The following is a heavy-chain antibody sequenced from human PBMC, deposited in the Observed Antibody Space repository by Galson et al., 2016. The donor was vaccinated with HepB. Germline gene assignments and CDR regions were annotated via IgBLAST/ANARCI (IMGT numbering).Heavy chain of an antibody. D-gene: IGHD2-2*01. CDR1: GFTLSEYY. CDR3: VRAQDQDFDT. J-gene: IGHJ4*02. CDR2: VSRTDGSA. V-gene: IGHV1-46*01. Sequence: SVKVSCKAVGFTLSEYYMHWVRQTPGQGLQWMGIVSRTDGSANYEQNFQGRVTMTRDTSTNTLYMEVSSLTSEDTAVYYCVRAQDQDFDTWGQGTLVTVSS.